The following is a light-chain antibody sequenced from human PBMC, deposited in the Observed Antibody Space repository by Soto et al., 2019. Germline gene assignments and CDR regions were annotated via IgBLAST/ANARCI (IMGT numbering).Light chain of an antibody. CDR2: TNN. J-gene: IGLJ1*01. Sequence: QSVLTQPPSVSGAPGQRVTISCTGSSSNIGARYDVHWYQQLPGTAPRLLIYTNNQRPSGVPQRFSGSKTGTSASLAIGGLQSEDGADYYCAAWDDSLGAYVFGTGTKVTVL. CDR1: SSNIGARYD. V-gene: IGLV1-40*01. CDR3: AAWDDSLGAYV.